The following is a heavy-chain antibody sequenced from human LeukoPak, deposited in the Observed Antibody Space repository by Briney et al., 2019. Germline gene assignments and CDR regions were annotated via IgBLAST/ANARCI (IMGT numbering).Heavy chain of an antibody. CDR2: VNPSGINT. CDR1: GYTFTNYY. CDR3: ARDGTAGELFDY. D-gene: IGHD3-10*01. J-gene: IGHJ4*02. Sequence: ASVKVSCKASGYTFTNYYIHWVRQAPGQGLEWMGLVNPSGINTNYAQKFQGRVTMTRDTSTRTVYMELSSLRSEDTAVYYCARDGTAGELFDYRGQGTLVTVSS. V-gene: IGHV1-46*01.